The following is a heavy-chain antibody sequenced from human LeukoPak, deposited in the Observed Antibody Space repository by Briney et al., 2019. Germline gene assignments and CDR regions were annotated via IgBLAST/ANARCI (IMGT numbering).Heavy chain of an antibody. CDR2: IYPGDSDT. CDR1: GYSFTSYW. Sequence: GESLKISCKGSGYSFTSYWIGWVRQMPGKGLEWMGIIYPGDSDTRYSPSFQGQVTISADKSISTAYLQWSSLKASDAAMYYCASKLWGVGASFDYWGQGTLVTVSS. D-gene: IGHD1-26*01. V-gene: IGHV5-51*01. J-gene: IGHJ4*02. CDR3: ASKLWGVGASFDY.